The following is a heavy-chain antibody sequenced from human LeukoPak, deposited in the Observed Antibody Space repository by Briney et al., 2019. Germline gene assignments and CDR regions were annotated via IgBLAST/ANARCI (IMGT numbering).Heavy chain of an antibody. J-gene: IGHJ6*02. V-gene: IGHV4-31*03. CDR2: IYYSGST. Sequence: SSQTLSLTCTVSGGSISSGGYYWRWIRQHPGKGLEWIGYIYYSGSTYYNPSLKSRVTISVDTSKNQFSLKLSSVTAADTAVYYCARDRSSSWYAPYYYGMDVWGQGTTVTVSS. D-gene: IGHD6-13*01. CDR3: ARDRSSSWYAPYYYGMDV. CDR1: GGSISSGGYY.